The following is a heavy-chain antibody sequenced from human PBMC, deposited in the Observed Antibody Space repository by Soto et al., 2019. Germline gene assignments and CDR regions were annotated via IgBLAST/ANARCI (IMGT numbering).Heavy chain of an antibody. CDR2: VSGYNGKT. CDR1: GYTFTTSG. Sequence: VQLVQSGGEVKKPGPSVKVSCKASGYTFTTSGVSWVRQAPGQGLEWMGGVSGYNGKTKYEEKFHDRVTVTTDTSTSTAHMELRRLTPEAPGFCYCARAGKSPYYFYGMALWGQGNKVIVSS. J-gene: IGHJ6*02. CDR3: ARAGKSPYYFYGMAL. V-gene: IGHV1-18*01.